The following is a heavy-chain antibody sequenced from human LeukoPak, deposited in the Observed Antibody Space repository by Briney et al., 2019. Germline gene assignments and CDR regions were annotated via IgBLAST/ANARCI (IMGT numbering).Heavy chain of an antibody. J-gene: IGHJ4*02. D-gene: IGHD2-15*01. CDR3: GRYCSGGSCYFGGDY. CDR1: GYTFTSYG. CDR2: ISAYNGNT. V-gene: IGHV1-18*01. Sequence: ASVKVSCRASGYTFTSYGISWVRQAPGQGLEWMGWISAYNGNTNYAQKLQGRVTMTTDTSTSTAYMELRSLRSDDTAGYYCGRYCSGGSCYFGGDYWGRGTRVTVSS.